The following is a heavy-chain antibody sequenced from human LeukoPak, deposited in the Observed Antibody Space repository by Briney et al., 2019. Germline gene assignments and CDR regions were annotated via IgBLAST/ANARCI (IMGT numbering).Heavy chain of an antibody. CDR2: IRSKANSYAT. V-gene: IGHV3-73*01. CDR1: GXTFSGSA. Sequence: PGGSLRLSCAASGXTFSGSAMHWVRQASGKGLEWVGRIRSKANSYATAYAASVKGRFTISRDDSKNTAYLQMNSLKTEDTAVYYCIPDWFGELSLEGWGQGTLVTVSS. J-gene: IGHJ4*02. CDR3: IPDWFGELSLEG. D-gene: IGHD3-10*01.